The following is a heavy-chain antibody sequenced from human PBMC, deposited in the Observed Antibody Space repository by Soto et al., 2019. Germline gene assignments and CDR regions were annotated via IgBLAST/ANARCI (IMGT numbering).Heavy chain of an antibody. CDR1: GFTFSSYA. CDR2: IRGSGGTT. V-gene: IGHV3-23*01. CDR3: AQDPPPHRSGWFYFDY. J-gene: IGHJ4*02. Sequence: EVQLLESGGGLVQPGGSLRLSCAASGFTFSSYAMSWVRQAPGKGLEWVSTIRGSGGTTSHADSVKGRFTISRDNSENTLYLQMNSLRADDTAVYYCAQDPPPHRSGWFYFDYWGQGTLVTVSS. D-gene: IGHD6-19*01.